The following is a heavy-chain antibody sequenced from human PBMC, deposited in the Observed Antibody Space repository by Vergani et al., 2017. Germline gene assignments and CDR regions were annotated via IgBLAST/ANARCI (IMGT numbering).Heavy chain of an antibody. CDR3: ATDLIAAAGTDY. D-gene: IGHD6-13*01. J-gene: IGHJ4*02. V-gene: IGHV1-24*01. CDR1: GYTLTELS. CDR2: FDPEDGET. Sequence: QVQLVQSGAEVKKPGASVKVSCKVSGYTLTELSMHWVRQAPGKGLEWMGGFDPEDGETIYAQKFQGRVTMTEDTYTDTAYMELSSLRSEDPAVYYCATDLIAAAGTDYWGQGTLVTVSS.